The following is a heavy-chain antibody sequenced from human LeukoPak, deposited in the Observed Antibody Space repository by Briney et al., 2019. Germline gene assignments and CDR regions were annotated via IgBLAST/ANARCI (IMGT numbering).Heavy chain of an antibody. Sequence: GGSLRLSCAASGFTFSSTWMSWVRQAPGKGREWVGNIQPDGSEGYPVDSVKGRFTISRDNARNSLFLQMNSLRVEDTAVYYCASQSYARFDPWGQGTLVTVSS. V-gene: IGHV3-7*01. J-gene: IGHJ5*02. CDR3: ASQSYARFDP. CDR2: IQPDGSEG. D-gene: IGHD3-16*01. CDR1: GFTFSSTW.